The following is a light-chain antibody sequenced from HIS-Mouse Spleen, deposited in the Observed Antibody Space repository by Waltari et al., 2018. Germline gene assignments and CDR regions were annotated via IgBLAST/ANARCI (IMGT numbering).Light chain of an antibody. CDR2: EDS. V-gene: IGLV3-10*01. J-gene: IGLJ2*01. CDR1: ALPKQY. Sequence: SYELTQPPSVSVSPGQTARTTCSGDALPKQYALWYQQKSGQAPVLVIYEDSKRPSGIPERFSGSSSGTMATLTISGAQVEDEADYYCYSTDSSGNHRVFGGGTKLTVL. CDR3: YSTDSSGNHRV.